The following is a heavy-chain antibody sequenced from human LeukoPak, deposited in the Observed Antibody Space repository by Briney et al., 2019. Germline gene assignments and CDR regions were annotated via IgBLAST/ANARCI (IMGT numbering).Heavy chain of an antibody. D-gene: IGHD2-2*01. J-gene: IGHJ5*02. CDR1: GFTFSDYY. Sequence: GGSLRPSCAASGFTFSDYYMSWIRQAPGKGLEWVSYISSSGSTIYYADSVKGRFTISRDNAKNSLYLQMNSLRAEDTAVYYCVRAPRDVVVPAALSAVWFDPWGQGTLVTVSS. CDR2: ISSSGSTI. V-gene: IGHV3-11*04. CDR3: VRAPRDVVVPAALSAVWFDP.